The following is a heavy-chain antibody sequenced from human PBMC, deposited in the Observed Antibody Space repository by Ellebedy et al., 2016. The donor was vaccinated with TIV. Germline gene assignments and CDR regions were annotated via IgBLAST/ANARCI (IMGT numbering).Heavy chain of an antibody. CDR2: INQDGTET. CDR1: GFTFKNNW. V-gene: IGHV3-7*03. Sequence: PGGSLRLSCAASGFTFKNNWMSWVRQTPQKGLEWVANINQDGTETHYVDSVKGRVVISRDNARQSLFLRMNSLRADDTAVYYCARGHVDVVPTTYFDFWGQGTLVTVSS. CDR3: ARGHVDVVPTTYFDF. J-gene: IGHJ4*02. D-gene: IGHD5-12*01.